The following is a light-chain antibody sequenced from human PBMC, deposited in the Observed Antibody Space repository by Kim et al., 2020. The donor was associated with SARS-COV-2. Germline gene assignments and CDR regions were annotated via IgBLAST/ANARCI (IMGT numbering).Light chain of an antibody. CDR1: QAIIDY. J-gene: IGKJ3*01. Sequence: ASVGDRLTITWRASQAIIDYLAWFQQKPGRAPKSLIHAASSLQSGVPSRFSGSGSGTDFSLTIHNVQPEDFATYYCQQYKTYPFSFGPGTKVDIK. CDR2: AAS. V-gene: IGKV1-16*01. CDR3: QQYKTYPFS.